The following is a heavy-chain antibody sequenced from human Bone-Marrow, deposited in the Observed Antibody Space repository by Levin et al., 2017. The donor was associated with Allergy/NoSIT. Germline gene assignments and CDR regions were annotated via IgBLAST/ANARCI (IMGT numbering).Heavy chain of an antibody. CDR1: GASITSGDHY. V-gene: IGHV4-30-4*01. CDR3: ARLSYYYRAGTHPDEDY. J-gene: IGHJ4*02. CDR2: IYYSGST. D-gene: IGHD3-10*01. Sequence: SETLSLTCSVSGASITSGDHYWSWIRQSPGKGLEWIGYIYYSGSTYYNPSLMTRITISLDPSKNHFSLKLRSVTVADTAVYYCARLSYYYRAGTHPDEDYWGQGALVIVSS.